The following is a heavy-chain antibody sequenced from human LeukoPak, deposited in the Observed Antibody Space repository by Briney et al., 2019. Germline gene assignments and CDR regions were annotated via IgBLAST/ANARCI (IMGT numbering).Heavy chain of an antibody. V-gene: IGHV3-15*01. Sequence: NSGGSLRLSCAASGFTFTHAWITWVRQAPGKGLEWVGQIKSKTDGGTTDYAAPVKGRFTLSRDDSKNTLYLQMNSVKTEDTAVYYCTTSLYYYGSGTKFAFDSWAREPRSPSPQ. D-gene: IGHD3-10*01. J-gene: IGHJ4*02. CDR1: GFTFTHAW. CDR3: TTSLYYYGSGTKFAFDS. CDR2: IKSKTDGGTT.